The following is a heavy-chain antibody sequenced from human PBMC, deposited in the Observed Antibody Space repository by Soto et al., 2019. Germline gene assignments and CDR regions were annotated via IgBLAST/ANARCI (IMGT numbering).Heavy chain of an antibody. CDR2: ISSSSSYI. J-gene: IGHJ4*02. CDR3: ARDLRGQWLVTFDY. D-gene: IGHD6-19*01. CDR1: GFTFSSYS. V-gene: IGHV3-21*04. Sequence: LRLSCAASGFTFSSYSMNWVRQAPGKGLEWVSSISSSSSYIYYADSVKGRFTISRDNAKNSLYLQMNSLRSDDTAVYYCARDLRGQWLVTFDYWGQGTLVTVSS.